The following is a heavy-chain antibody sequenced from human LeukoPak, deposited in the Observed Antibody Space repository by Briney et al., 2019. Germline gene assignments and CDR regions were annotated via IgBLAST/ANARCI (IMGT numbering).Heavy chain of an antibody. D-gene: IGHD6-13*01. CDR3: ARMLQQLVLPGDYYYGMDV. Sequence: GASVKVSCKASGGTFSSYAISWVRQAPGQGLERMGRIIPIFGIANYAQKFQGRVTITADKSTSTAYMELSSLRSEDTAVYYCARMLQQLVLPGDYYYGMDVWGQGTTVTVSS. V-gene: IGHV1-69*04. J-gene: IGHJ6*02. CDR2: IIPIFGIA. CDR1: GGTFSSYA.